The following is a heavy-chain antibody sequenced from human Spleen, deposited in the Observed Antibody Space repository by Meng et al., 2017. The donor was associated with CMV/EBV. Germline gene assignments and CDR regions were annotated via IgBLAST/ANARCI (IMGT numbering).Heavy chain of an antibody. Sequence: GGSLRLSCAASGFSFDNYAMSWVRQAPGKGLEWLSGITATGDNTYYVDSVQGRFIISRDNFKNTLYLQLHSLRAEDTAVYYCARVPDYSSSSTYWGQGTLVTVSS. CDR1: GFSFDNYA. D-gene: IGHD6-6*01. CDR3: ARVPDYSSSSTY. J-gene: IGHJ4*02. CDR2: ITATGDNT. V-gene: IGHV3-23*01.